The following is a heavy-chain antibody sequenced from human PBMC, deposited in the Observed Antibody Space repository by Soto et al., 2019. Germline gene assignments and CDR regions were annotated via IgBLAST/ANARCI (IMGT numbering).Heavy chain of an antibody. V-gene: IGHV4-59*01. CDR3: ARRGSGSDYGLDV. CDR2: IYYSGST. Sequence: SETLCLTCTVSGGSISSYCWSWIRKPPGKGLEWIGYIYYSGSTNYNPSLKSRVTISVDTSKNQFSLKLSSVTAADTAVYYCARRGSGSDYGLDVWGQGTTVTVSS. J-gene: IGHJ6*02. D-gene: IGHD3-10*01. CDR1: GGSISSYC.